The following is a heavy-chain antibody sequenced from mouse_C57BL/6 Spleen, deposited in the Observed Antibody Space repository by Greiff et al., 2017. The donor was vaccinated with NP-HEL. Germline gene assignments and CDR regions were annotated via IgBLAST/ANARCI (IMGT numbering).Heavy chain of an antibody. CDR3: ARGVYYGSSYEGFAY. V-gene: IGHV5-17*01. CDR2: ISSGSSTI. Sequence: EVQGVESGGGLVKPGGSLKLSCAASGFTFSDYGMHWVRQAPEKGLEWVAYISSGSSTIYYADTVKGRFTISRDNAKNTLFLQMTSLRSEDTAMYYCARGVYYGSSYEGFAYWGQGTLVTVSA. D-gene: IGHD1-1*01. CDR1: GFTFSDYG. J-gene: IGHJ3*01.